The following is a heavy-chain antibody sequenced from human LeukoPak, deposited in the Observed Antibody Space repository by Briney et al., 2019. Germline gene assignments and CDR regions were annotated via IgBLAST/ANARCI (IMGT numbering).Heavy chain of an antibody. CDR3: ARDVSRGSYFDY. Sequence: ASVKVSCKASGYTFTGYYMHWVRQAPGQGLEWMGWINPNSGGTNYAQKLQGRVTMTTDTSTSTAYMELRSLRSDDTAVYYCARDVSRGSYFDYWGQGTLVTVSS. CDR2: INPNSGGT. J-gene: IGHJ4*02. V-gene: IGHV1-2*02. D-gene: IGHD1-26*01. CDR1: GYTFTGYY.